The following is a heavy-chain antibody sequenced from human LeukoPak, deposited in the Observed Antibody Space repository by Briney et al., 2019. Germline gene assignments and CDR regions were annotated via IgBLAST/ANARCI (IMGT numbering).Heavy chain of an antibody. J-gene: IGHJ4*02. V-gene: IGHV4-39*01. CDR2: IYYSGST. CDR1: GGSISSSSYY. CDR3: ASSDDGSGSYYFDY. Sequence: SETLSLTCTVSGGSISSSSYYWGWIRQPPGKGLEWIGSIYYSGSTYYNPSLKSRVTISVDTSKNQFSLKLSSVTAADTAVYYCASSDDGSGSYYFDYWGQGTLVTVSS. D-gene: IGHD3-10*01.